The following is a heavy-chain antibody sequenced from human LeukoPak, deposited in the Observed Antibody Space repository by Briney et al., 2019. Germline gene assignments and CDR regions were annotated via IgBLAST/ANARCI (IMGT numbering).Heavy chain of an antibody. D-gene: IGHD6-13*01. Sequence: GGSLRLSCAASGFTLSSFWMSWFRQTPGKGLEWVANIKQDERERYYVDSVKGRFTISRDNARNSLYLQMNSLRAEDTAVYYCAIRPGGKTAALEFDLWGRGTLVTVSS. J-gene: IGHJ2*01. CDR1: GFTLSSFW. V-gene: IGHV3-7*01. CDR2: IKQDERER. CDR3: AIRPGGKTAALEFDL.